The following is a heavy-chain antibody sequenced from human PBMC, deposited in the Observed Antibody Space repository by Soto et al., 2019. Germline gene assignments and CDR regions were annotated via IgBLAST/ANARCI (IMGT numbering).Heavy chain of an antibody. CDR3: ARDSTIFGVVVGYYYYMDV. V-gene: IGHV3-48*01. J-gene: IGHJ6*03. CDR2: ISSSSSTI. D-gene: IGHD3-3*01. Sequence: GSLRLSCAASGFTFSSYSMNWVRQAPGKGLEWVSYISSSSSTIYYADSVKGRFTISRDNAKNSLYLQMNSLRAEDTAVYYCARDSTIFGVVVGYYYYMDVWGKGTTVTVSS. CDR1: GFTFSSYS.